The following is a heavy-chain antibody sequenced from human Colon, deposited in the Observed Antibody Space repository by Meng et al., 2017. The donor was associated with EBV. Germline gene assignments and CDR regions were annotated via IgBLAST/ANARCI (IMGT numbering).Heavy chain of an antibody. Sequence: QLQLQESGPTLVKPSETLSLTCLVSGGSISSNGYYWDWVRQPPGKGLEWIGAIYHSGSTSYNPSLQSRVTMFVDTSKNQFSLMLTSVTATDTAVYYCARRRGGSGRDCWGQGTLVTVSS. V-gene: IGHV4-39*01. CDR1: GGSISSNGYY. J-gene: IGHJ4*02. CDR2: IYHSGST. CDR3: ARRRGGSGRDC. D-gene: IGHD3-10*01.